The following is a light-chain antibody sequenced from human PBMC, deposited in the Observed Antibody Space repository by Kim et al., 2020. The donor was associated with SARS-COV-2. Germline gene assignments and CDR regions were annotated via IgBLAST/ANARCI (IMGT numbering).Light chain of an antibody. Sequence: SSELTQDPAVSVALGQTVRITCQGDSLRRSYAIWFQQKPALATIIVIYGTNNRPSGILDRFSGSSSGTTAPLTITGPQAGDEADYYCNSRVSNDNVVFGG. CDR3: NSRVSNDNVV. J-gene: IGLJ2*01. CDR1: SLRRSY. V-gene: IGLV3-19*01. CDR2: GTN.